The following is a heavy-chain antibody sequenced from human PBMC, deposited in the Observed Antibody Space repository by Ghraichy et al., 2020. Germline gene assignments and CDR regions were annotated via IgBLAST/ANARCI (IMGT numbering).Heavy chain of an antibody. D-gene: IGHD3-9*01. CDR1: GGSISSSSYY. V-gene: IGHV4-39*01. Sequence: SETLSLTCTVSGGSISSSSYYWGWIRQPPGKGLEWIGSIYYSGSTYYNPSLKSRVTISVDTSKNQFSLKLSSVTAADTAVYYCARHSDDILTGYTVDYWGQGTLVTVSS. CDR2: IYYSGST. CDR3: ARHSDDILTGYTVDY. J-gene: IGHJ4*02.